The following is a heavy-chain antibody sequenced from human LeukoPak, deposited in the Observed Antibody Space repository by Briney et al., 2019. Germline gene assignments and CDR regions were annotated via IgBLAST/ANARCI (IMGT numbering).Heavy chain of an antibody. CDR1: NVSISSGSHY. D-gene: IGHD6-13*01. CDR3: AKISGYSTSWTPDY. Sequence: PSETLSLTCTVSNVSISSGSHYWNWIRQPAGKGLEWIGRIYAGGRSNYNPSLRSRVTISVDTSKNQFSLELTSVTAADTAVYYCAKISGYSTSWTPDYWGQGTLVTVSS. V-gene: IGHV4-61*02. J-gene: IGHJ4*02. CDR2: IYAGGRS.